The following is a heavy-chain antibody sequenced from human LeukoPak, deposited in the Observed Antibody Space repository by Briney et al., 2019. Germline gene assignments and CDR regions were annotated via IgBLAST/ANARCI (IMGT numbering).Heavy chain of an antibody. CDR3: ARSIREGRHGMDV. V-gene: IGHV3-33*01. Sequence: GGSLRLSCAASGFTFSSYAMQWVRQAPGKGLEWVAIMWYDGNNKYYADSVKGRFTISRDNSENTLYLQMNSLRAEDTAMYYCARSIREGRHGMDVWGQGTTVTVSS. CDR1: GFTFSSYA. CDR2: MWYDGNNK. J-gene: IGHJ6*02. D-gene: IGHD2-21*01.